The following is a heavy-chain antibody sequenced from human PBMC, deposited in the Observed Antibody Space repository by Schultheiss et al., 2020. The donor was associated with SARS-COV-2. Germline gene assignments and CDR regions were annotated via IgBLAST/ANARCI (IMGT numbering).Heavy chain of an antibody. CDR3: ARDTMEDIVATMLGYYYYYGLDV. D-gene: IGHD5-12*01. CDR2: RNPNSGNT. CDR1: GYTFTGYY. V-gene: IGHV1-2*02. J-gene: IGHJ6*02. Sequence: ASVKVSCKASGYTFTGYYMHWVRQAPGQGLEWMEWRNPNSGNTDYAQKFQGRVTMTRSTSISTAYMELSRLRSDDTAVYYCARDTMEDIVATMLGYYYYYGLDVWGHGTTVTVSS.